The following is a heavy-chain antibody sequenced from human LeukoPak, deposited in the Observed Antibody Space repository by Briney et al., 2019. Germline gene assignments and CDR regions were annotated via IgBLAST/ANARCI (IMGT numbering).Heavy chain of an antibody. D-gene: IGHD6-19*01. CDR2: INPNSGGT. V-gene: IGHV1-2*06. J-gene: IGHJ4*02. CDR1: GYTFTGYY. CDR3: AREPFPAGEEAFDY. Sequence: ASVKVSCKASGYTFTGYYMHWVRQAPGQGLEWMGRINPNSGGTNYAQKFQGRVTMTRDTSISTAYMELSRLRSDDTAVYYCAREPFPAGEEAFDYWGQGTLVTVSS.